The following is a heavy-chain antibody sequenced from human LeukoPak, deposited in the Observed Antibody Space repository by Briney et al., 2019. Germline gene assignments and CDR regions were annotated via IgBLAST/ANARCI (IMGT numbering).Heavy chain of an antibody. Sequence: PGRSLRLSCAAFGFTFDDYAMHWVRHAPGKGLEWVSGISWNSGSIGYADSVKGRFTISRDNAKNSLYLQMNSLRAEDTALYYCAKDIVATIFYYGMDVWGQGTTVTVSS. CDR1: GFTFDDYA. CDR2: ISWNSGSI. V-gene: IGHV3-9*01. D-gene: IGHD5-12*01. CDR3: AKDIVATIFYYGMDV. J-gene: IGHJ6*02.